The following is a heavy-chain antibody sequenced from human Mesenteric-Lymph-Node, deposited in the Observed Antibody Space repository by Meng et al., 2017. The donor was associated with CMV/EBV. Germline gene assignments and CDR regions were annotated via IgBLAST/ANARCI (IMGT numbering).Heavy chain of an antibody. CDR2: IKQDGSEQ. Sequence: ETLSLTCAASGFTFSNYWMSWLRQAPGKGLEWVANIKQDGSEQYYVDSVKGRFTISRDNAMNSLYLQINSLRAEDTAVCYCARLVEYWGQGTLVTVSS. J-gene: IGHJ4*02. CDR3: ARLVEY. CDR1: GFTFSNYW. V-gene: IGHV3-7*01. D-gene: IGHD6-6*01.